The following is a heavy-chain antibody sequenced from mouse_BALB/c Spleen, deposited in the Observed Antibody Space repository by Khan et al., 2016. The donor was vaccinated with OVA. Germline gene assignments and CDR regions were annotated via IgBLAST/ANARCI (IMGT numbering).Heavy chain of an antibody. Sequence: EVELLESGGDLVKSGGSLKFSCAASGFTFSPYSMPWVRQTPDKRLEWVATVNSDGDYTYYPAKLKGRFNITRDKSKNTLYLQMSSLKSEDTAIYYGATHLTESIAYWGQGTLVTVSA. CDR2: VNSDGDYT. V-gene: IGHV5-6*01. J-gene: IGHJ3*01. CDR1: GFTFSPYS. CDR3: ATHLTESIAY. D-gene: IGHD4-1*01.